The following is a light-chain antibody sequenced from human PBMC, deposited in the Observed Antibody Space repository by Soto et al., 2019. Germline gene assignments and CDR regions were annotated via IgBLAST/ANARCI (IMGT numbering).Light chain of an antibody. CDR2: DAS. J-gene: IGKJ4*01. CDR3: HQRSNWPPFT. Sequence: EIVLTQSPATLSLSPGERATLSCRVSQSISNFLAWYQQKPGQAPRLLIYDASKRATDIPDRFIGSGSGTDFTLTISSLEPEDFAVYYCHQRSNWPPFTFGGGTKVAI. V-gene: IGKV3-11*01. CDR1: QSISNF.